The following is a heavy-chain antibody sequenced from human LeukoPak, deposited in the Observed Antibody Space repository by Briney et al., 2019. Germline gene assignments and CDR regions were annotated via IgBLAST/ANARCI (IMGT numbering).Heavy chain of an antibody. J-gene: IGHJ4*02. V-gene: IGHV3-33*01. CDR2: IWYDGTNK. Sequence: GGSLRLSCAASGFTFSSYGMHWVRQAPGKGLEWVAVIWYDGTNKYYADSVKGRFTISRDNSKNTLYLQMNSLRAKDTAVYYCARDTNYDSSGNIDYWGQGTLVTVSS. CDR3: ARDTNYDSSGNIDY. D-gene: IGHD3-22*01. CDR1: GFTFSSYG.